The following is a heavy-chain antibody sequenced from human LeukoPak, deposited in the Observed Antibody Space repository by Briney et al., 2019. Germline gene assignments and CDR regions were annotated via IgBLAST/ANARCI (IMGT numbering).Heavy chain of an antibody. J-gene: IGHJ4*02. CDR1: GFTFSDSY. CDR2: ISSSSSYI. CDR3: AKGRRDGHNFDFDY. Sequence: GGSLRLSCAASGFTFSDSYMTWVRQAPGKGLEWVSSISSSSSYIYYADSVKGRFTISRDNAKNSLYLQMNSLRAEDTAAYYCAKGRRDGHNFDFDYWGQGTLVTVSS. V-gene: IGHV3-21*04. D-gene: IGHD5-24*01.